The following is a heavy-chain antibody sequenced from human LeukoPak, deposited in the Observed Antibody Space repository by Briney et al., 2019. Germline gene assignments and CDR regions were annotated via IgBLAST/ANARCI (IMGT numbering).Heavy chain of an antibody. V-gene: IGHV1-3*01. Sequence: GASVKVSCKASGYTFTSYAMHWVRQAPGQRLEWMGWINAGNGNTKYSQKFQGRVTITRDTSASTAYMELSSLRSDDTAVYYCARVEQQLVNDPWGQGTLVTVSS. CDR1: GYTFTSYA. D-gene: IGHD6-13*01. CDR3: ARVEQQLVNDP. J-gene: IGHJ5*02. CDR2: INAGNGNT.